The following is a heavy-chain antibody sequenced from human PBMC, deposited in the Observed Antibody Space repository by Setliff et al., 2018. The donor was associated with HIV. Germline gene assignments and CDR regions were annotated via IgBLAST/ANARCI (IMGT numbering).Heavy chain of an antibody. CDR2: RYPRGDGT. CDR3: AAGPFSWGQYI. CDR1: GYTFTDRY. J-gene: IGHJ4*01. V-gene: IGHV1-69-2*01. D-gene: IGHD3-16*01. Sequence: ASVKVSCKASGYTFTDRYITWFQQAPGKGFEWMGRRYPRGDGTIYAERFRGRLTLSADMSTNTGYMELDNLKSEDTAMYFCAAGPFSWGQYIWGRGTLVTVSS.